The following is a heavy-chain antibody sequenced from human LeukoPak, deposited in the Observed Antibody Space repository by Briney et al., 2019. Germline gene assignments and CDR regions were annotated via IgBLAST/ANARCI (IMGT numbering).Heavy chain of an antibody. CDR1: GYTFSSYA. CDR2: ISGSGGST. Sequence: GASLRLPCAASGYTFSSYAMSWVRQAPGKGLEWVSAISGSGGSTYYADSVKGRFTISRDNSKNTLYLQMNSLRAEDRAGYDCAKDPGYDYDSSGYFDYWGQGTLVTVSS. V-gene: IGHV3-23*01. D-gene: IGHD3-22*01. J-gene: IGHJ4*02. CDR3: AKDPGYDYDSSGYFDY.